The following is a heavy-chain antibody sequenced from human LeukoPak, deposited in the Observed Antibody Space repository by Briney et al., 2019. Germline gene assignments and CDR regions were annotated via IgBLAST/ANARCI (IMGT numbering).Heavy chain of an antibody. Sequence: GGSLRLSCAASGFTVSSNYMSWVRQAPGKGLGWVSVIYSGGSTYYADSVKGRFTISRDNSKNTLYLQMNSLRAEDTAAYYCARGLGSSGYYYSLDYWGQGTLVTVSS. CDR3: ARGLGSSGYYYSLDY. CDR1: GFTVSSNY. V-gene: IGHV3-66*01. J-gene: IGHJ4*02. D-gene: IGHD3-22*01. CDR2: IYSGGST.